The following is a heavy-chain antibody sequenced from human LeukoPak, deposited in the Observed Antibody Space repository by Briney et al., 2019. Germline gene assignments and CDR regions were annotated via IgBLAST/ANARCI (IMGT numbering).Heavy chain of an antibody. CDR3: ARDVGGWPFDY. V-gene: IGHV3-48*04. J-gene: IGHJ4*02. Sequence: GGSLRLSCVASGFTFSTSAMNWVRQAPGKGLEWVSYLSSSSSAFNYADSVRGRFTVSRDNAKNSLFLQMNSLRAEDTAVYYCARDVGGWPFDYWGQGTLATVSS. CDR1: GFTFSTSA. D-gene: IGHD6-19*01. CDR2: LSSSSSAF.